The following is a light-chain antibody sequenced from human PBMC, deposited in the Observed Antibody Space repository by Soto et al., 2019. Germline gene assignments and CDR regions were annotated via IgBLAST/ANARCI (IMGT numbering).Light chain of an antibody. CDR2: GAS. CDR3: QQYNNWPRT. V-gene: IGKV3-15*01. J-gene: IGKJ1*01. CDR1: QSVTNN. Sequence: EIVMTQSPDTLSVSPGERATLSCRASQSVTNNLAWYQRKPGQAPRLLIYGASTRTIAIPARFSGSGSGTDFTLTISSLQSEDFAVYYCQQYNNWPRTFGQGTKVEIK.